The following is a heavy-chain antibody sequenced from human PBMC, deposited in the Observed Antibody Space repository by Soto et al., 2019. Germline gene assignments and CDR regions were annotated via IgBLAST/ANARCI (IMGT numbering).Heavy chain of an antibody. Sequence: PGGSLKLSCASSCFTFASFSMNWVRQAPGKGLEWVSYISSSSSTIYYADSVKGRFTISRDNAKNSLYLQMNSLRAEDTAVYYCARIGRLRCGDHWGQGP. CDR3: ARIGRLRCGDH. CDR2: ISSSSSTI. D-gene: IGHD4-17*01. CDR1: CFTFASFS. V-gene: IGHV3-48*01. J-gene: IGHJ4*02.